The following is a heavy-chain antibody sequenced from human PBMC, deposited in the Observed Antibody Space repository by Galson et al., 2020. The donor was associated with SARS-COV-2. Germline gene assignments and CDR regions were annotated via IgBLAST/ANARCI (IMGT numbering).Heavy chain of an antibody. J-gene: IGHJ3*01. V-gene: IGHV3-23*01. CDR2: ISVSGGNT. Sequence: GESLKISCAASGFTLSRYAMNWVRQAPGKGLEWVSYISVSGGNTYYADSVKGRFTISRDNSKNTLYLQMSSLRAEDTAVYYCAKPMSVGTTGDAFDVWGQGTMVTVSS. CDR1: GFTLSRYA. D-gene: IGHD1-1*01. CDR3: AKPMSVGTTGDAFDV.